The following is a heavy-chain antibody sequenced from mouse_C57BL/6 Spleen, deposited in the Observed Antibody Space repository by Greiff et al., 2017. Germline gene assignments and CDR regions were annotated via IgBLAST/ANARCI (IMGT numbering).Heavy chain of an antibody. J-gene: IGHJ4*01. CDR1: GFTFSDYG. CDR2: ISSGSSTI. D-gene: IGHD4-1*01. CDR3: ARGWDDYYAMDY. V-gene: IGHV5-17*01. Sequence: EVQLVESGGGLVKPGGSLKLSCAASGFTFSDYGMHWVRQAPEKGLEWVAYISSGSSTIYYADTVKGRFTISRDNAKHTLFLQMTSLRSEDTAMYYCARGWDDYYAMDYWGQGTSVTVSS.